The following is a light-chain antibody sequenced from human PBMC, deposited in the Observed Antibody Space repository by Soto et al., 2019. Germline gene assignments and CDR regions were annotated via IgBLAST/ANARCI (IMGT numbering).Light chain of an antibody. Sequence: DIQMTQSPSSLSASVGDRVTITCQASQDTSNYLNWYQQKPGKAPKLLIDNASKLETGVPSRVSGRGSGTDFKLTSSSLQPEEIATDDWQQEERPPRTFGQGNKGESK. CDR1: QDTSNY. J-gene: IGKJ1*01. V-gene: IGKV1-33*01. CDR3: QQEERPPRT. CDR2: NAS.